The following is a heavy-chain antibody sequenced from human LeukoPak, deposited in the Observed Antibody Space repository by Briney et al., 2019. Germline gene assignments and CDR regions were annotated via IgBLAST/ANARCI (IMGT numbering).Heavy chain of an antibody. CDR2: INPNSGGT. CDR1: GYTFTGYY. D-gene: IGHD2-2*01. CDR3: ARGGPYQLPVHPFDY. J-gene: IGHJ4*02. Sequence: GASVKVSCKASGYTFTGYYMHWVRQAPGQGLEWMGWINPNSGGTNYAQKFQGRVTMTRDTSISTAYTELSRLRSDDTAVYYCARGGPYQLPVHPFDYWGQGTLVTVSS. V-gene: IGHV1-2*02.